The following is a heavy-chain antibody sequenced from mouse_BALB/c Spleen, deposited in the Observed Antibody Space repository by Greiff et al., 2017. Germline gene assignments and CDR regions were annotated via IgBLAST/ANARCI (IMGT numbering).Heavy chain of an antibody. V-gene: IGHV5-17*02. D-gene: IGHD1-1*01. CDR1: GFTFSSFG. J-gene: IGHJ1*01. CDR3: ARASGSSYWYFDV. CDR2: ISSGSSTI. Sequence: EVHLVESGGGLVQPGGSRKLSCAASGFTFSSFGMHWVRQAPEKGLEWVAYISSGSSTIYYADTVKGRFTISRDNPKNTLFLQMTSLRSEDTAMYYCARASGSSYWYFDVWGAGTTVTVSS.